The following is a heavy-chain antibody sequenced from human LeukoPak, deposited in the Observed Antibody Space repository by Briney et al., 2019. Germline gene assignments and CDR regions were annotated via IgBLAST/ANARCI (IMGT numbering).Heavy chain of an antibody. V-gene: IGHV1-2*02. CDR2: INPNSGGT. CDR1: GYTFTGYY. D-gene: IGHD3-10*01. CDR3: ARDHITMVRGVIDDAFDI. Sequence: GASVKVSCKASGYTFTGYYMHWVRQAPGQGLEWMGWINPNSGGTNYAQKFQGRVTMTRDTSISTAYMELRSLRSDDTAVYYCARDHITMVRGVIDDAFDIWGQGTMVTVSS. J-gene: IGHJ3*02.